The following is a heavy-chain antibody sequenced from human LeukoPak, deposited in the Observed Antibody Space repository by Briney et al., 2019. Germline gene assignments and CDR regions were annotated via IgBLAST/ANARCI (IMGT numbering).Heavy chain of an antibody. CDR1: GFAFSVYA. CDR3: AKPISGGLAVTADWFHP. CDR2: INANSGTT. J-gene: IGHJ5*01. D-gene: IGHD6-19*01. V-gene: IGHV3-23*01. Sequence: GGSLRLSCAASGFAFSVYAMSWLRQPPGKGLEWVSTINANSGTTSYAASVRGRFTISRDNSKNALYLQLTTLRADDTATYYCAKPISGGLAVTADWFHPWGQGTLVVVSS.